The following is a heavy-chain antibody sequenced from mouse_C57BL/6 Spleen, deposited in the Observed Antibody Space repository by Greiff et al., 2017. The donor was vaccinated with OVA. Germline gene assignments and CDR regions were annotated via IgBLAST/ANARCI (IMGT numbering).Heavy chain of an antibody. V-gene: IGHV1-61*01. Sequence: VQLQQPGAELVRPGSSVKLSCKASGYTFTSYWMDWVKQRPGQGLEWIGNIYPSDSETHYNQKFKDKATLTVDKSSSTAYMQLSSLTSEDSAVYYCAREDSSYAMDYWGQGTSVTVSS. J-gene: IGHJ4*01. CDR3: AREDSSYAMDY. D-gene: IGHD3-2*01. CDR2: IYPSDSET. CDR1: GYTFTSYW.